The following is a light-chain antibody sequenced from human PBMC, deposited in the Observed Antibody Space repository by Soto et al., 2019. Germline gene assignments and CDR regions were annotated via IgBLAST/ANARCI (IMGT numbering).Light chain of an antibody. V-gene: IGLV2-23*02. J-gene: IGLJ1*01. Sequence: QSALTQPASVSGSPGQSITISCTGTSSDVGSYNLVSWYQQHPGKAPKLMIYEVSKRPSGVSTRFSGSKSGNTASLTISGLQAEDEADYYCCSYAGSSTPHYVFGTGTKLTVL. CDR1: SSDVGSYNL. CDR2: EVS. CDR3: CSYAGSSTPHYV.